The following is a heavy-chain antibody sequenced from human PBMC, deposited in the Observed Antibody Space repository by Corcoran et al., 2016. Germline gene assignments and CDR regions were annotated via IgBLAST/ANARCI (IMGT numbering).Heavy chain of an antibody. V-gene: IGHV4-39*07. CDR3: ARDTATYYGMDV. CDR1: GGSISSSSYY. J-gene: IGHJ6*02. Sequence: QLQLQESGPGLVKPSETLSLTCTVSGGSISSSSYYWGWIRQPPGKGLEWIGSIYYSGSTYYNPSLKSRVTISVDTSKNQFSLKLSSVTAADTAVYYCARDTATYYGMDVWGQGTTVTVSS. D-gene: IGHD4-17*01. CDR2: IYYSGST.